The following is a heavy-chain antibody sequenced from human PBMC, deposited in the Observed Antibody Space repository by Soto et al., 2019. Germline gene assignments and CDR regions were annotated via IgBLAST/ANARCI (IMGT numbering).Heavy chain of an antibody. V-gene: IGHV1-18*01. CDR1: GYIFTSYG. Sequence: GPSVKVSCKASGYIFTSYGISWVRLVPGQGLEWMGWISAYKGDTKYAQILQGRVTMTTDTSTRTAYMELRSLRSDDTAVYYCARHHGPTTSENWFDPWGQGTLVTVSS. J-gene: IGHJ5*02. D-gene: IGHD5-12*01. CDR2: ISAYKGDT. CDR3: ARHHGPTTSENWFDP.